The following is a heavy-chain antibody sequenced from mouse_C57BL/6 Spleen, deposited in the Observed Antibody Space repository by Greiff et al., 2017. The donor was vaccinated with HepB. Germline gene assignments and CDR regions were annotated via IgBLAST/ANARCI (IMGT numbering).Heavy chain of an antibody. Sequence: EVKLVESGGGLVKPGGSLKLSCAASGFTFSDYGMHWVRQAPEKGLEWVAYISSGSSTIYYADTVKGRFTISRDNAKSTLFLQMTSLRSEDTAMYYGERQDYSNHVGWAYWGQGTLVTVCA. CDR3: ERQDYSNHVGWAY. V-gene: IGHV5-17*01. CDR2: ISSGSSTI. D-gene: IGHD2-5*01. CDR1: GFTFSDYG. J-gene: IGHJ3*01.